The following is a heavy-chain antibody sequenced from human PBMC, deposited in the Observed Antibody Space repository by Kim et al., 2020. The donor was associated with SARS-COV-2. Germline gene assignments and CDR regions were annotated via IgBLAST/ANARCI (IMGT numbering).Heavy chain of an antibody. CDR2: IYYSGST. D-gene: IGHD3-10*01. J-gene: IGHJ4*02. CDR1: GGSISSTTYY. V-gene: IGHV4-39*01. Sequence: SETLSLTCTVSGGSISSTTYYWGWIRQPPGKGLEWIGSIYYSGSTYYNPSLKSRVTMSVDTSKNQFSLKLSSVTAADTAMYYCARPIGGSGSYYYWGQGT. CDR3: ARPIGGSGSYYY.